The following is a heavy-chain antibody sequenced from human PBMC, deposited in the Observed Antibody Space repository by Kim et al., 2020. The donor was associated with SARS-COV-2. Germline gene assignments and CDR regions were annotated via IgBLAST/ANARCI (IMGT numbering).Heavy chain of an antibody. CDR1: GFTFSDYY. Sequence: GGSLRLSCAASGFTFSDYYMSWIRQAPGKGLEWVSYISSSSSYTNYADSVKGRFTISRDNAKNSLYLQMNSLRAEDTAVYYCARAGRFGNEKNWFDPWGQGTLVTVSS. V-gene: IGHV3-11*06. J-gene: IGHJ5*02. CDR2: ISSSSSYT. CDR3: ARAGRFGNEKNWFDP. D-gene: IGHD3-10*01.